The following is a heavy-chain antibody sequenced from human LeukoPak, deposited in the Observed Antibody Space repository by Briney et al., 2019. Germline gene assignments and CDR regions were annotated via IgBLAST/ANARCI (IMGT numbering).Heavy chain of an antibody. CDR1: GFTFSDYA. CDR3: ARHDSFIPY. V-gene: IGHV3-23*01. D-gene: IGHD3-16*02. J-gene: IGHJ4*02. CDR2: ISDTGRRT. Sequence: PGGSLRLSCAASGFTFSDYAMSWVRQAAGKGLEWVSGISDTGRRTYYTDSVQGRFTISRDESKKTVYLLTDTVRAEDTAVYFCARHDSFIPYWGQGTLVTVSS.